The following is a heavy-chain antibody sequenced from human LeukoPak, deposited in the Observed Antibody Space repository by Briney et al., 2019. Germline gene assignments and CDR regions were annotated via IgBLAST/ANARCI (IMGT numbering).Heavy chain of an antibody. CDR2: INPNSGGT. CDR1: GYTFTGYY. J-gene: IGHJ4*02. CDR3: ARIAVAGSPFDY. V-gene: IGHV1-2*06. D-gene: IGHD6-19*01. Sequence: ASVKVSCKASGYTFTGYYMLWVRQAPGQGLEWMGRINPNSGGTNYAQKFQGRVTMTRDTSISTAYMELSRLRSDDTAVYYCARIAVAGSPFDYWGQGTLVTVSS.